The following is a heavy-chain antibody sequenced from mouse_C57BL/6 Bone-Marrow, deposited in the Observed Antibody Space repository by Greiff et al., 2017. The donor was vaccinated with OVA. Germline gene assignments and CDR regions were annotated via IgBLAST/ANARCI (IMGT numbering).Heavy chain of an antibody. Sequence: VHLVESGAELARPGASVKLSCKASGYTFTSYGISWVKQRTGQGLEWIGEIYPRSGNTYYNEKFKGKATLTADKSSSTAYMELRSLTSEDSAVYFYAGLLWPRRGVAYWGQGTLVTVSA. D-gene: IGHD1-1*02. J-gene: IGHJ3*01. CDR3: AGLLWPRRGVAY. CDR1: GYTFTSYG. V-gene: IGHV1-81*01. CDR2: IYPRSGNT.